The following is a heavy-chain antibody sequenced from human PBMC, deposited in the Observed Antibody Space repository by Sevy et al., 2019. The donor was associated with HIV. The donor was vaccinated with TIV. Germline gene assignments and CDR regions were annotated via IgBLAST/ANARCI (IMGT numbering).Heavy chain of an antibody. Sequence: GGSLRLSCAASGFTFSSYDMLWVRQATGKGLEWVSAIGTAGDTYYPGSVKGRFTISRENAKNSLYLQMNSLRAGDTAVYYCARASGGDYLYDYWGQGTLVTVSS. V-gene: IGHV3-13*01. D-gene: IGHD4-17*01. CDR3: ARASGGDYLYDY. J-gene: IGHJ4*02. CDR1: GFTFSSYD. CDR2: IGTAGDT.